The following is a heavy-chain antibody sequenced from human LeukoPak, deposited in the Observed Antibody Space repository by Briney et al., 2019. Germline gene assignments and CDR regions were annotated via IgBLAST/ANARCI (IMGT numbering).Heavy chain of an antibody. V-gene: IGHV4-39*07. D-gene: IGHD3-22*01. CDR1: GGSISSSSYY. CDR2: IYSSGST. Sequence: SETLSLTCTVSGGSISSSSYYWGWIRQPPGKGLEWIGSIYSSGSTYYNPSLKSRVTISVDTSKNQFSLKLSSVTAADTAVYYCACLTTADAFDIWGQGTMVTVSS. J-gene: IGHJ3*02. CDR3: ACLTTADAFDI.